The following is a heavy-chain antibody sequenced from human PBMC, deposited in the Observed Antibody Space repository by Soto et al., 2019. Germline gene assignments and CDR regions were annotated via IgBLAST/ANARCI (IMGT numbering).Heavy chain of an antibody. CDR2: IYYSGST. Sequence: QLQLQESGPGLVKPSETLSLTCTVSGGSISSSSYYWGWIRQPPGKGLEWIGSIYYSGSTYYNPSPKSRVTISVDTSKNQFSLKLSSVTAADTAVYNCARQPRIAARPWLLDYWGQGTLVTFSS. J-gene: IGHJ4*02. CDR1: GGSISSSSYY. V-gene: IGHV4-39*01. D-gene: IGHD6-6*01. CDR3: ARQPRIAARPWLLDY.